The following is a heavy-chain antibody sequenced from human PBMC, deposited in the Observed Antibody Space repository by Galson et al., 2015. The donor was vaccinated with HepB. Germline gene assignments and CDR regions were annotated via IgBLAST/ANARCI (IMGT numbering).Heavy chain of an antibody. CDR1: GFTFSNAW. CDR3: TTPAAAGPLGGDY. D-gene: IGHD6-13*01. Sequence: SLRLSCAASGFTFSNAWMSWVRQAPGKGLEWVGRIKSKTDGGTTDYAAPVKGRFTISREDSKNTLYLQMNSLKTEDTAVYYCTTPAAAGPLGGDYWGQGTLVTVSS. CDR2: IKSKTDGGTT. V-gene: IGHV3-15*01. J-gene: IGHJ4*02.